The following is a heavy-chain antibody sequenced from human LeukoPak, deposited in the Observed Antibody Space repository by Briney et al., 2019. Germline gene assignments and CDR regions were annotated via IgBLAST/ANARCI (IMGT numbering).Heavy chain of an antibody. CDR2: FYYSGST. J-gene: IGHJ4*02. V-gene: IGHV4-30-4*08. D-gene: IGHD3-3*01. CDR3: ARSPTYDFPGRFGY. CDR1: GGSISSGDYY. Sequence: PSETLSLTCTVSGGSISSGDYYWSWIRQPPGKGLEWIGYFYYSGSTYYNPSLKSRVTISVDTSKNQFSLKLSSVTAADTAVYYCARSPTYDFPGRFGYWGQGTLVTVSS.